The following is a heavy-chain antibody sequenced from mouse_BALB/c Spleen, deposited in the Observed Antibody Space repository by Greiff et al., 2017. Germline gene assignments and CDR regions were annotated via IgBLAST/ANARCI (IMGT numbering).Heavy chain of an antibody. CDR2: IDPANGNT. Sequence: EVQLQQSGAELVKPGASVKLSCTASGFNIKDTYMHWVKQRPEQGLEWIGRIDPANGNTKYDPKFQGKATITADTSSNTAYLQLSSLTSEDTAVYYCASTMITTRPFAYWGQGTLVTVSA. J-gene: IGHJ3*01. CDR1: GFNIKDTY. V-gene: IGHV14-3*02. D-gene: IGHD2-4*01. CDR3: ASTMITTRPFAY.